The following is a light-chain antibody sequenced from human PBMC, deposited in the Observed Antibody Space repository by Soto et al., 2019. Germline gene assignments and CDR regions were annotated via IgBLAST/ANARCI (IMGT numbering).Light chain of an antibody. CDR3: QQLHDYPIT. Sequence: ILLTQSPASLSASAADRFTITCLASQGIDSSFAWYQEKPGKAPKLLIYAASSLQSGVPSRFSGSGSGTDFTLTISSLQPEDFATYYCQQLHDYPITFGQGTRLEIK. CDR1: QGIDSS. CDR2: AAS. V-gene: IGKV1-9*01. J-gene: IGKJ5*01.